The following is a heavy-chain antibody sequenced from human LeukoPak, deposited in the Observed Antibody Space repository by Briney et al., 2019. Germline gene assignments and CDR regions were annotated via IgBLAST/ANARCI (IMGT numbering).Heavy chain of an antibody. J-gene: IGHJ4*02. CDR2: IKEDGSEK. V-gene: IGHV3-7*01. CDR1: GFTFSTYW. D-gene: IGHD4-11*01. CDR3: ARGRLGDS. Sequence: GSLRLSCAASGFTFSTYWMSWVRQAPGKGLEWVANIKEDGSEKYYVDSVKGRFTISRDNAKNSLYLLINSLRAEDTAVYYCARGRLGDSWGQGTLVTVSS.